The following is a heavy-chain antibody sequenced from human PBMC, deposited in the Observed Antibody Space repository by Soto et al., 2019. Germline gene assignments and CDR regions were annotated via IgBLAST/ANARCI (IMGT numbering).Heavy chain of an antibody. J-gene: IGHJ6*02. D-gene: IGHD3-3*01. CDR2: IYYSGST. CDR3: ARGAQKSSGYLDHYYYYGMDV. Sequence: SETLSLTCTVSGGSISSYYWSWIRQPPGKGLEWIGYIYYSGSTNYNPSLKSRVTISVDTSKNQFSLKLSSVTAADTAVYYCARGAQKSSGYLDHYYYYGMDVWGQGTTVTVSS. V-gene: IGHV4-59*01. CDR1: GGSISSYY.